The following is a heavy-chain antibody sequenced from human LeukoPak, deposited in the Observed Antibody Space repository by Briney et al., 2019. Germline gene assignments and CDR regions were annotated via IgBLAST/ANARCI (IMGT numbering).Heavy chain of an antibody. CDR2: IKQDGSEK. Sequence: GGSLRLSCAASGLTFSNYWMDWVRRAPGKGLEWVANIKQDGSEKNYVDSVKGRFIISRDNAKNSLYLQMNTLRADDTAVYYCARDGFGTGSNWGQGTLVTASS. CDR3: ARDGFGTGSN. V-gene: IGHV3-7*03. CDR1: GLTFSNYW. D-gene: IGHD3-16*01. J-gene: IGHJ4*02.